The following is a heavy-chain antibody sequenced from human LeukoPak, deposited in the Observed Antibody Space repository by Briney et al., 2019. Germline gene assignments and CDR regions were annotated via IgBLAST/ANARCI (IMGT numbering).Heavy chain of an antibody. CDR1: GFTFNTYT. D-gene: IGHD3-9*01. CDR3: ARTYYDILTGYNPYFDY. Sequence: GGSLRLSRAASGFTFNTYTMNWVRQAPGKGLEWVSSITASSTAIYSADSVKGRFTISRDNAKNFLYLQMNSLRAEDTAVYYCARTYYDILTGYNPYFDYWGQGILVTVSS. CDR2: ITASSTAI. J-gene: IGHJ4*02. V-gene: IGHV3-21*01.